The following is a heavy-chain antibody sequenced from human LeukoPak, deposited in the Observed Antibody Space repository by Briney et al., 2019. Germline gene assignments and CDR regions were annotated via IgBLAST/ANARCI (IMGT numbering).Heavy chain of an antibody. J-gene: IGHJ4*02. CDR3: ARSQGYDYVWGSYRPNYYFDY. Sequence: EASVKVSCKASGYTFTSYGISWVRQAPGQGLEWMGWISAYNGNTNYAQKLQGRVTMTTDTSTSTAYMELRSLRSDDTAVYYCARSQGYDYVWGSYRPNYYFDYWGQGTLVTVSS. CDR2: ISAYNGNT. CDR1: GYTFTSYG. V-gene: IGHV1-18*01. D-gene: IGHD3-16*02.